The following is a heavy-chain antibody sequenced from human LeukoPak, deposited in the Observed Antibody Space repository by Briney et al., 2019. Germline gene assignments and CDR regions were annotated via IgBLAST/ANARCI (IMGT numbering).Heavy chain of an antibody. CDR3: AREGGLYSSSWYEYYYYYGMDV. Sequence: GGSLRLSCAASGFTLSRYSMNWVRQARGKGLEWVSYISSSSSTIYYAHSVKGRFTISRDNAKNSLYLQMNSLRAEDTAVYYCAREGGLYSSSWYEYYYYYGMDVWGQGTTVTVSS. CDR1: GFTLSRYS. V-gene: IGHV3-48*01. J-gene: IGHJ6*02. CDR2: ISSSSSTI. D-gene: IGHD6-13*01.